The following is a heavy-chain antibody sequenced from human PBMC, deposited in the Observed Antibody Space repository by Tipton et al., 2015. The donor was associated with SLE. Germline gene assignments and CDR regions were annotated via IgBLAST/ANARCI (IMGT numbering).Heavy chain of an antibody. CDR1: GRSIISGSYY. D-gene: IGHD3-22*01. Sequence: TLSLTCTVSGRSIISGSYYWSWIRQPAGKGLEWIGHIYTSGSTNYNPSLKSRVTISVDTAKNQFSLKLSSVTAADTAVYYCARGHYYDSSGYPGAFDIWGQGTMVTVSS. CDR3: ARGHYYDSSGYPGAFDI. CDR2: IYTSGST. V-gene: IGHV4-61*09. J-gene: IGHJ3*02.